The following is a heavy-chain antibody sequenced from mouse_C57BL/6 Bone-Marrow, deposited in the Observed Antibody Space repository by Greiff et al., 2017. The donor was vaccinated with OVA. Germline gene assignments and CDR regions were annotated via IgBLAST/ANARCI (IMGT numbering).Heavy chain of an antibody. CDR1: GYTFTSYG. J-gene: IGHJ4*01. V-gene: IGHV1-81*01. Sequence: VQLQQSGAELARPGASVKLSCKASGYTFTSYGISWVKQRTGQGLEWIGEIYPRSGNTYYNEKFKGKATLTADKSSSTAYMELRSLTSEDSAVYFCARSGTTGVAHYYAMDYWGQGTSVTVSS. D-gene: IGHD1-1*01. CDR3: ARSGTTGVAHYYAMDY. CDR2: IYPRSGNT.